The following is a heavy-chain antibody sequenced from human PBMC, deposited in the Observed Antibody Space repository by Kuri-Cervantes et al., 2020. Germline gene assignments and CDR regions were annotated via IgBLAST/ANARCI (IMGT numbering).Heavy chain of an antibody. J-gene: IGHJ4*02. V-gene: IGHV3-30*07. CDR2: ISYDGSNK. Sequence: GGSLRLSCAASGFTFSSYAIHWVRQAPGKGLEWVAVISYDGSNKYYADSVKGRFTISRDNSKNTLYLQMNSLRAEDTAVYYCAKPRSHTSSWYSFDYWGQGTLVTVSS. CDR3: AKPRSHTSSWYSFDY. CDR1: GFTFSSYA. D-gene: IGHD6-13*01.